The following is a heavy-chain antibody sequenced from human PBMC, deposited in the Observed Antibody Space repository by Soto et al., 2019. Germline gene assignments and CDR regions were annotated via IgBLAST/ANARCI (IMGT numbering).Heavy chain of an antibody. CDR2: ITGSGGTT. CDR1: GFTFSSYA. Sequence: EVQLLESGGGLVQPGGSLRLSCAASGFTFSSYAMSWVRQAPGKGLEWVSGITGSGGTTYYADSVKGRFTISRDNSKSPLYLQTNSLRAEDTAIYYCAKDLYPNSWLKDFDYWGQGTLVTVSS. D-gene: IGHD6-13*01. J-gene: IGHJ4*02. V-gene: IGHV3-23*01. CDR3: AKDLYPNSWLKDFDY.